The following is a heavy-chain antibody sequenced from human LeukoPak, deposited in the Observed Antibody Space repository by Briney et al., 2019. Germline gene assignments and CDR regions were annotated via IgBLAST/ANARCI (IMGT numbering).Heavy chain of an antibody. CDR1: GYTFTGYY. CDR3: ARDHDAAALGFVAY. Sequence: ASVKVSCKASGYTFTGYYMHWVRQAPGQGLEWMGWINPNSGGTNYAQEFQGRVTMTRDTSISTAYMELSRLRSDDTAVYYCARDHDAAALGFVAYWGQGTLVTVSS. D-gene: IGHD6-13*01. CDR2: INPNSGGT. V-gene: IGHV1-2*02. J-gene: IGHJ4*02.